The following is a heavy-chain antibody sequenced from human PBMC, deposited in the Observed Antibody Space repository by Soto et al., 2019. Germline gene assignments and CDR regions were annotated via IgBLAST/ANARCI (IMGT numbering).Heavy chain of an antibody. CDR3: ARGYDFWSGYLYRYYYYGMDV. V-gene: IGHV1-8*01. CDR1: GYTFTSYD. CDR2: MNPNSGNT. J-gene: IGHJ6*02. D-gene: IGHD3-3*01. Sequence: ASVKVSCKASGYTFTSYDINWVRQATGQGLEWMGWMNPNSGNTGYAQKFQGRVTMTRNTSISTAYMELSSLRSEDTAVYYCARGYDFWSGYLYRYYYYGMDVWGQGTTVTVSS.